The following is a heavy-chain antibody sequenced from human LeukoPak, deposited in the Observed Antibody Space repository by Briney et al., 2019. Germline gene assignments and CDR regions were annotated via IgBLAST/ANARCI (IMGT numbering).Heavy chain of an antibody. D-gene: IGHD3-10*01. J-gene: IGHJ6*03. CDR3: ARRSSVYYGSGPYYMDV. V-gene: IGHV3-21*01. CDR2: ISSSSSYI. CDR1: GFTFSSYS. Sequence: PGGSLRLSCAASGFTFSSYSMNWVRQAPGKGLEWVSSISSSSSYIYYADSVKGRFTISRDNAKNSLYLQMNSLRAEDTAVYYCARRSSVYYGSGPYYMDVWGKGTTVTISS.